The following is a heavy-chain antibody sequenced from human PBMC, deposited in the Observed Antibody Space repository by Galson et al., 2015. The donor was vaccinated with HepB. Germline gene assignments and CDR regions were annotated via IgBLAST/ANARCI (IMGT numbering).Heavy chain of an antibody. J-gene: IGHJ6*03. Sequence: PALVKPTQTLTLTCTFSGFSLSSSGVGVGWIRQPPGKALEWLALIYWDGNGRYSSSLKTRLTITKDTSKNQVVFTMTKMDPVDTATYYCALSYGYPGNMDVWGKVTTVTVSS. V-gene: IGHV2-5*02. CDR1: GFSLSSSGVG. CDR3: ALSYGYPGNMDV. CDR2: IYWDGNG. D-gene: IGHD5-18*01.